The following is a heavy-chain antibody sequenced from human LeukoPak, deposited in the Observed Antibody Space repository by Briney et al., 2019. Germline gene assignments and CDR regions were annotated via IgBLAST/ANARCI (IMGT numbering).Heavy chain of an antibody. CDR2: VRGSDAGT. CDR1: GFTFSSYA. CDR3: ANNRGGSYYSGSDY. J-gene: IGHJ4*02. V-gene: IGHV3-23*01. D-gene: IGHD1-26*01. Sequence: PGGSLRLSCAASGFTFSSYAMNWVRQAPGKGLEWVSAVRGSDAGTSYADSVKGRFTISRDNSKSTLYLQMNSLRAEDTAVYYCANNRGGSYYSGSDYWGQGTLVTVSS.